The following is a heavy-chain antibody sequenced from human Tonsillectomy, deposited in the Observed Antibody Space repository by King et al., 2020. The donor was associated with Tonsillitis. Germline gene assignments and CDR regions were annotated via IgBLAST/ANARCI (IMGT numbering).Heavy chain of an antibody. CDR3: ARRGRYCSGGSYYGWFDP. Sequence: VQLQQWGAGLLKPSETLSLTCAVYGGSFSGYYWSWIRQPPGKGLEWIGEINHSGSTNYNPSLKSRVTVSVDTSKNQFSLKLSSVTAADTAVYYCARRGRYCSGGSYYGWFDPWGQGTLVTVSS. CDR1: GGSFSGYY. D-gene: IGHD2-15*01. CDR2: INHSGST. V-gene: IGHV4-34*01. J-gene: IGHJ5*02.